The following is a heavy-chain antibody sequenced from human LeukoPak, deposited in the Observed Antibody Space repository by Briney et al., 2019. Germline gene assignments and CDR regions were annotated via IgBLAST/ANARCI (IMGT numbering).Heavy chain of an antibody. CDR2: ISWDGGST. V-gene: IGHV3-43*01. D-gene: IGHD6-13*01. CDR3: AAAGTSGCY. CDR1: GFTFSSYG. Sequence: PGGSLRLSCAASGFTFSSYGMLWVRQAPGKGLEWVSLISWDGGSTYYADSVKGRFTISRDNSKNSLYLQMNSLRTEDTALYYCAAAGTSGCYWGQGTLVTVSS. J-gene: IGHJ4*02.